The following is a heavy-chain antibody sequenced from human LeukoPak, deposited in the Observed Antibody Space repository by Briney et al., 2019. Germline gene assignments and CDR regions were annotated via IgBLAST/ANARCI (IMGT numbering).Heavy chain of an antibody. V-gene: IGHV1-2*02. CDR3: ARDREDIVVVPAAMGY. CDR1: GYTFTGYY. D-gene: IGHD2-2*01. J-gene: IGHJ4*02. Sequence: GASVKVSCKASGYTFTGYYMHWVRQAPGQGLEWMGWINPNSGGTNYAQKFQGRVTMTRDTSISTAYMELSRLRSDDTAVYYCARDREDIVVVPAAMGYWGQGTLVTVSS. CDR2: INPNSGGT.